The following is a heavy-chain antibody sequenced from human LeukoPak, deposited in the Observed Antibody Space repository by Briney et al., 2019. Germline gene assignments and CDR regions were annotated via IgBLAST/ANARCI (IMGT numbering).Heavy chain of an antibody. CDR1: GGSFSGYY. CDR2: INHSGST. J-gene: IGHJ4*02. CDR3: ARSNSGTYYYDSSGYSPYYFDY. D-gene: IGHD3-22*01. V-gene: IGHV4-34*01. Sequence: PSETLSLTCAVYGGSFSGYYWSWIRQPPGKGREWIGEINHSGSTNYNPSLKSRVAISVDTSKNQFSLKLSSVTAADTAVYYCARSNSGTYYYDSSGYSPYYFDYWGQGTLVTVSS.